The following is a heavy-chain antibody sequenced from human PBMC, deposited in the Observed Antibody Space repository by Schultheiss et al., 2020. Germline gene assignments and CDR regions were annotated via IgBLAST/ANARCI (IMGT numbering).Heavy chain of an antibody. CDR3: ARRFVQGYSYPYDY. Sequence: ASVKVSCKASGYTFTGYYMHWVRQAPGQGLEWMGWINPNSGGTNYAQKLQGRVTMTTDTSTSTAYMELRSLRSDDTAVYYCARRFVQGYSYPYDYWGQGTLVTVSS. CDR1: GYTFTGYY. J-gene: IGHJ4*02. V-gene: IGHV1-2*02. D-gene: IGHD5-18*01. CDR2: INPNSGGT.